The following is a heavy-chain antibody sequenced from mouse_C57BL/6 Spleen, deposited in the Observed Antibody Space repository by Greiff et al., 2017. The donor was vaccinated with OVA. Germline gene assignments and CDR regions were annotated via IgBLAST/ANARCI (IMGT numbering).Heavy chain of an antibody. D-gene: IGHD2-1*01. V-gene: IGHV1-42*01. CDR3: ARFDGNYLYYFDY. J-gene: IGHJ2*01. CDR2: INPSTGGT. Sequence: EVQLQQSGPELVKPGASVKISCKASGYSFTGYYMNWVKQSPEKSLEWIGEINPSTGGTTYNQKFKAKATLTVDKSSSTAYMQLKSLTSEDSAVYYCARFDGNYLYYFDYWGQGTTLTVSS. CDR1: GYSFTGYY.